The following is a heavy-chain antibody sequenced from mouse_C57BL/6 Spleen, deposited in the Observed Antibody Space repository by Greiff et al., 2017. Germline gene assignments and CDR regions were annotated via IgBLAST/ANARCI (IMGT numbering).Heavy chain of an antibody. V-gene: IGHV1-82*01. CDR3: ARVPYYYGSSYDWFAY. CDR1: GYAFSSSW. CDR2: IYPGDGDT. Sequence: VQLQQSGPELVKPGASVKISCKASGYAFSSSWLNWVKQRPGKGLEWIGRIYPGDGDTNYNGKFKGKATLTADKSSSTAYMQLSSLTSEDSAVYFCARVPYYYGSSYDWFAYWGQGTLVTVSA. D-gene: IGHD1-1*01. J-gene: IGHJ3*01.